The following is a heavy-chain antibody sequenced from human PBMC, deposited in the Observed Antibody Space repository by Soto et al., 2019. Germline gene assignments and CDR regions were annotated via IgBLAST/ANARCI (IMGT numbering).Heavy chain of an antibody. V-gene: IGHV5-10-1*01. CDR2: IDPSDSYT. Sequence: WESLKISCKGSGYSFTSYWISWVRQMPGKGLEWMGRIDPSDSYTNYSPSFQGHVTISADKSISTAYLQWSSLKASDTAMYYCARLKVYCSGGSCYSGYYYYGMDVWGQGTTVTVSS. CDR1: GYSFTSYW. D-gene: IGHD2-15*01. CDR3: ARLKVYCSGGSCYSGYYYYGMDV. J-gene: IGHJ6*02.